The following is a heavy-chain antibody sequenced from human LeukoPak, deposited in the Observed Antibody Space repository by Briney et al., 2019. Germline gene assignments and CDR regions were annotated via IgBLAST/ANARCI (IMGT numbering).Heavy chain of an antibody. D-gene: IGHD6-13*01. V-gene: IGHV1-8*01. J-gene: IGHJ4*02. Sequence: ASVKVSCKASGYSFTSYDINWVRQATGQGLEWMGWMNPNSGNTGSAQKFQGRVTMTRNTSISTAYMELSNLRSEDTAVYYCARRVAAGGTCMGYCGQGTLVTVSS. CDR3: ARRVAAGGTCMGY. CDR1: GYSFTSYD. CDR2: MNPNSGNT.